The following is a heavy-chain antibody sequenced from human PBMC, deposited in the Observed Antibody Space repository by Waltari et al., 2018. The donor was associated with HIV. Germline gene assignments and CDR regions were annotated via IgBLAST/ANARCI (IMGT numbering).Heavy chain of an antibody. Sequence: EVPLMESGGGLVQSGGSLRLSCAGSGFTLTNYWLSWVRQTPGKGLEWVAYIKDDGSEKYYMGSVKGRFTISRDNAKNSMFLQMNSLRAEDTAVYYCARIGTFPHNYAIDFWGQGTTVTVSS. CDR1: GFTLTNYW. D-gene: IGHD1-26*01. CDR3: ARIGTFPHNYAIDF. CDR2: IKDDGSEK. V-gene: IGHV3-7*01. J-gene: IGHJ6*02.